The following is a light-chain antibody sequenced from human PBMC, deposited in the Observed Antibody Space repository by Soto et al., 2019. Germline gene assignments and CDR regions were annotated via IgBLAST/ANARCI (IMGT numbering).Light chain of an antibody. J-gene: IGLJ1*01. CDR2: YDS. CDR3: QVWDSNSDPYV. V-gene: IGLV3-21*04. Sequence: SYELTQPPSVSVAPGKTARISCGGNNIGSKSVHWYQQKPGQAPVLVIYYDSDRPSGIPERFSGSNSGNTATLTISRVEAGDEADYYCQVWDSNSDPYVFGTGTKLTVL. CDR1: NIGSKS.